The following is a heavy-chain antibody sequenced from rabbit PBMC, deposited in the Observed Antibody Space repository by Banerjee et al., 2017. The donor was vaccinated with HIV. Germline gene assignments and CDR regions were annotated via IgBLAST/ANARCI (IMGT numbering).Heavy chain of an antibody. CDR1: GFTFSSYV. Sequence: QEQLKETGGGLVQPGGSLTLSCKASGFTFSSYVITWVRQAPGKGLEWIGWIITDDSAYYASWVNGRFTISSHNAQNTLYLQLNSLTAADTATYFCVRGLVEDNNNTLWGPGTLVTVS. CDR2: IITDDSA. CDR3: VRGLVEDNNNTL. V-gene: IGHV1S29*01. D-gene: IGHD3-3*01. J-gene: IGHJ6*01.